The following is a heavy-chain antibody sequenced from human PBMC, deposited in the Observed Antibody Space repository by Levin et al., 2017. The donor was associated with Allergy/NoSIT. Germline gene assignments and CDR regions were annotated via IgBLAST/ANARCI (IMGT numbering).Heavy chain of an antibody. CDR1: GFTFSDYY. V-gene: IGHV3-11*05. CDR3: ARDFPDYYGSGSSIYYYYGMDG. Sequence: GGSLRLSCAASGFTFSDYYMSWIRQAPGKGLEWVSYISSSSSYTNYADSVKGRFTISRDNAKNSLYLQMNSLRAEDTAVYYCARDFPDYYGSGSSIYYYYGMDGWGQGTTVTVSS. D-gene: IGHD3-10*01. J-gene: IGHJ6*02. CDR2: ISSSSSYT.